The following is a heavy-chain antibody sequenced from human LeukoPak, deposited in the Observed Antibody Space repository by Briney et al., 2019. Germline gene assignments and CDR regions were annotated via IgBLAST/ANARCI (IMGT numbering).Heavy chain of an antibody. Sequence: GESLKISCKGSGYRFISYWIGWVRQMPGKGLEWMGIIYPGESDTRYSPSFQGQVTISADKSISTAYLQWSSLKASDSAMYYCARPARWLLGDAFDILGQGTMVTVSS. CDR2: IYPGESDT. J-gene: IGHJ3*02. V-gene: IGHV5-51*01. D-gene: IGHD3-22*01. CDR3: ARPARWLLGDAFDI. CDR1: GYRFISYW.